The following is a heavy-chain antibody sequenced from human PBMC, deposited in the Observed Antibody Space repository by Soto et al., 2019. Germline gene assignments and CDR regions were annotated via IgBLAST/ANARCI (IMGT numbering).Heavy chain of an antibody. D-gene: IGHD4-17*01. CDR2: INHSGST. V-gene: IGHV4-34*01. CDR3: ARGDYGEGFDY. Sequence: SETLSLTCAVYGGSFSGYYWSWIRQPPGKGLEWIGEINHSGSTNYNPSLKSRITITVDTSKNHFSLKLSSVTAADTAVYYCARGDYGEGFDYWGQGTLVTVS. CDR1: GGSFSGYY. J-gene: IGHJ4*02.